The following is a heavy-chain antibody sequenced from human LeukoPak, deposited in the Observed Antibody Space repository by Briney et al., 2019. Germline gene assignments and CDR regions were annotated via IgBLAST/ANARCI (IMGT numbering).Heavy chain of an antibody. CDR3: ARQGDYYDSSGYYSFDY. CDR2: IYYSGST. D-gene: IGHD3-22*01. J-gene: IGHJ4*02. Sequence: PSETLSLTCTVSGGSISSSSYYWGWVRQPPGKGLEWTGSIYYSGSTYYNPSLKSRVTISVDTSKNQFSLKLSSVTAADTAVYYCARQGDYYDSSGYYSFDYWGQGTLVTVSS. V-gene: IGHV4-39*07. CDR1: GGSISSSSYY.